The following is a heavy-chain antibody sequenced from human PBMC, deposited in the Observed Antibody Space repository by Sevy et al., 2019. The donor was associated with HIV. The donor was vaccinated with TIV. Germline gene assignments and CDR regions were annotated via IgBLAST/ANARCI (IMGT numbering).Heavy chain of an antibody. D-gene: IGHD6-13*01. Sequence: GGSLRLSCAASGFTFSSYAMHWVRQAPGKWLEWVAVISYDGSNKYYADSVKGRFTISRDNSKNTLYLQMNSLRAEDTAVYYCARDPQAAAGTSHFDYWGQGTLVTVSS. CDR3: ARDPQAAAGTSHFDY. CDR2: ISYDGSNK. V-gene: IGHV3-30-3*01. CDR1: GFTFSSYA. J-gene: IGHJ4*02.